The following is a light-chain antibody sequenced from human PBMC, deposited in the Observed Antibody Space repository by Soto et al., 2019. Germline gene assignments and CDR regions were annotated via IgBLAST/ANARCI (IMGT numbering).Light chain of an antibody. CDR3: QHYVTSLTT. Sequence: TQSPSTLSASVGDRATLSCGASQSVTSNYLAWYQQKPGQAPRLLIFGASIRVTGIPDRFIGSGSGTHFTLTISRLEPEDFAVYYCQHYVTSLTTFGQGTKVDIK. V-gene: IGKV3-20*01. CDR1: QSVTSNY. J-gene: IGKJ1*01. CDR2: GAS.